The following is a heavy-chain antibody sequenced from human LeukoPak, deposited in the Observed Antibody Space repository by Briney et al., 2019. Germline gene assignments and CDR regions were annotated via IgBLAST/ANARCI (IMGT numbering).Heavy chain of an antibody. CDR1: RFTFSSYA. D-gene: IGHD1-1*01. V-gene: IGHV3-23*01. Sequence: GGSLRLSCAASRFTFSSYAMTWVRQAPGKGLEWVSAISGSGGNTYYADSVKGRFTISRDDAKNSLYLQMNSLRAEDTAVYYCARGLVSSGRYDYWGQGTLVTVSS. CDR3: ARGLVSSGRYDY. CDR2: ISGSGGNT. J-gene: IGHJ4*02.